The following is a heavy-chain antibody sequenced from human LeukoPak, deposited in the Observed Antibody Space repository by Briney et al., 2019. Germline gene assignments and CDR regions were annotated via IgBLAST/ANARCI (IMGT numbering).Heavy chain of an antibody. CDR1: GGSISSSSYY. V-gene: IGHV4-61*05. CDR2: IYYSGST. J-gene: IGHJ4*02. Sequence: PSETLSLTCTVSGGSISSSSYYWGWIRQPPGKGLEWIGYIYYSGSTNYSPSLKSRVTISLDTSKNQFSLRLTSVTAADTAVYYCARLSYYDTGAYSYYFDYWGQGSLVTVSS. D-gene: IGHD3-22*01. CDR3: ARLSYYDTGAYSYYFDY.